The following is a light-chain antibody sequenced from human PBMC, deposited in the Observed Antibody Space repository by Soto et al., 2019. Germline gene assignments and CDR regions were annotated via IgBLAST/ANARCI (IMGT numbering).Light chain of an antibody. CDR1: QSVTNY. CDR2: GAS. CDR3: QQYGSSVSIT. J-gene: IGKJ5*01. Sequence: EFVLTQSPATLSVSPGGRATLSCRASQSVTNYLAWYHMKPGRAPRLLIYGASSRATGSPDRFSSSGSGSDFTLTISRLEPEDFAVYYCQQYGSSVSITFGQGTRLEIK. V-gene: IGKV3-20*01.